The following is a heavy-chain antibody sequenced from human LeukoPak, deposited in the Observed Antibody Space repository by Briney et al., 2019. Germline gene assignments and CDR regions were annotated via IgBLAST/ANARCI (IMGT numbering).Heavy chain of an antibody. CDR1: GFTFSDYD. J-gene: IGHJ4*02. V-gene: IGHV3-23*01. CDR3: AKKLPPASFYFDF. D-gene: IGHD3-16*02. Sequence: GGSLSLSCVASGFTFSDYDMTWVRQAPGKGLEYVSSIGAGCYTFYAGSVKGRFSISRDNSKNTLYLQMNNLRADDTAVYFCAKKLPPASFYFDFWGQGSLVTVSS. CDR2: IGAGCYT.